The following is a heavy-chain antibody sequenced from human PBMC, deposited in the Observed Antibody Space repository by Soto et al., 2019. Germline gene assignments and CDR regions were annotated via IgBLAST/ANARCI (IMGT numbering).Heavy chain of an antibody. V-gene: IGHV2-5*02. CDR3: AQRLPHYGLGRERGTWFDP. D-gene: IGHD3-10*01. CDR2: IYWDDDK. CDR1: GFSLSTTGVG. J-gene: IGHJ5*02. Sequence: QITLKESGPTLVRPTQTLTLTCTFSGFSLSTTGVGVGWIRQPPGKALEWLALIYWDDDKRYSPSLKSRLTVTQNPXKNEVILTMTNMDPVDTARYYCAQRLPHYGLGRERGTWFDPWGQGTLVTVSS.